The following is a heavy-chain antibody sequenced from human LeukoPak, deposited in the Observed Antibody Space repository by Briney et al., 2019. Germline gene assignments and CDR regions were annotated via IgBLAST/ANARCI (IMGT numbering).Heavy chain of an antibody. CDR1: GFTFSSYA. CDR3: AKGVYSSGWYFHY. V-gene: IGHV3-23*01. Sequence: PGGSLRLSCAASGFTFSSYAMSWVRQAPGKGLEWVSTISGSDGSTYYPDSVKGRFTISRDNSKNTLFLQMNSLRGEDTAVYYCAKGVYSSGWYFHYWGQGTLVTVSS. J-gene: IGHJ4*02. D-gene: IGHD6-19*01. CDR2: ISGSDGST.